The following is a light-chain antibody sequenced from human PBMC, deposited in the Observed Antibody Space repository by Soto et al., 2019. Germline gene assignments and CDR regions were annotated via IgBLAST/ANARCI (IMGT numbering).Light chain of an antibody. CDR1: RGHNRYA. V-gene: IGLV4-69*01. CDR2: LNSDGSH. J-gene: IGLJ3*02. Sequence: QLVLTQPPSASASLGASVKLTCTLSRGHNRYAIAWHQQQPEKGPRYLMKLNSDGSHSKGDGIPDRFSGSSSGAERYLTISSLQSEDEADYYCQTWSTDLRVFGGGTKLTVL. CDR3: QTWSTDLRV.